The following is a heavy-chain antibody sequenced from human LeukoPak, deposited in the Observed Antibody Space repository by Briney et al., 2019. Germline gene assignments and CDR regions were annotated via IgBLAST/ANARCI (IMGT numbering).Heavy chain of an antibody. CDR2: ISYSGST. V-gene: IGHV4-59*08. CDR1: GGSISRYY. J-gene: IGHJ4*02. Sequence: SETLSLTCTVSGGSISRYYWSWIRQPPGKGLEWIGYISYSGSTNYNPSLKSRVTISVDTSQNQFSLKLNSVTAADTAMYYCARHLYESRGQTSFDYWGQGTLVTVSS. CDR3: ARHLYESRGQTSFDY. D-gene: IGHD3-22*01.